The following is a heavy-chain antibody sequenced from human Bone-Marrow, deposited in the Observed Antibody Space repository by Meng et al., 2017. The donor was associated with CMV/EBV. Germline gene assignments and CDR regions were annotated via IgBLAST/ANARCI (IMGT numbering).Heavy chain of an antibody. CDR2: IYWNDDE. V-gene: IGHV2-5*01. J-gene: IGHJ4*02. D-gene: IGHD1-1*01. CDR3: TRRLNWNLRFDY. Sequence: SGPTLVKPTQTLTLTCTFSGFSLSTSGLGVGWIRQPPGKAPEWLALIYWNDDERYNPSLKSRLTITKDTSKNQVVLTMTNMDPVDTATYYCTRRLNWNLRFDYWGQGTLVTVSS. CDR1: GFSLSTSGLG.